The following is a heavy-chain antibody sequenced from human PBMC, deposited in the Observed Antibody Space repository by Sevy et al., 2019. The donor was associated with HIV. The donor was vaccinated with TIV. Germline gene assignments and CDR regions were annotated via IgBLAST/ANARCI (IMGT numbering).Heavy chain of an antibody. CDR1: GFTFSSYS. D-gene: IGHD2-2*01. CDR3: TSDGGCSSNSCILSLDY. V-gene: IGHV3-21*01. J-gene: IGHJ4*02. CDR2: ISSGSSYI. Sequence: GGSLRLSCAASGFTFSSYSMNWVRQAPGKGLEWVSSISSGSSYIYYADSVKGRFTISRDNAKNSLYLQMNSLRAEDTAVYYCTSDGGCSSNSCILSLDYWGQGTLVTVSS.